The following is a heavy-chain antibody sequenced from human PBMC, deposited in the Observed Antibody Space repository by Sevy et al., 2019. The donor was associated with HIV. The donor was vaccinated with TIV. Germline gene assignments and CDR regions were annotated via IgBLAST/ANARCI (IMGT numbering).Heavy chain of an antibody. V-gene: IGHV3-21*01. J-gene: IGHJ5*02. CDR1: GFIFNVYN. CDR3: TREEGYNHGYNWFDP. Sequence: GGSLRLSCEASGFIFNVYNMNWVRQAPGKGLEWVSSISTVSTYIDYADSVKGRFTISRDNAKNLLFLQMNNLRAEDTAVYYCTREEGYNHGYNWFDPWGQGTLVTVSS. D-gene: IGHD5-12*01. CDR2: ISTVSTYI.